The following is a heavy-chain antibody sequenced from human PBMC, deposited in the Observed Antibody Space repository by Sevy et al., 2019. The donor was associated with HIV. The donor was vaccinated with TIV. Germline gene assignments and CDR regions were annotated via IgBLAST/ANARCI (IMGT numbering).Heavy chain of an antibody. CDR2: FDPEDGET. CDR3: ATTKDYYDSSGYPFDH. J-gene: IGHJ4*02. D-gene: IGHD3-22*01. Sequence: ASVKVSCKVSGYTLTALSMHWVRQAPGKGLEWMGTFDPEDGETRFAQKFQGGVTMTEDTSTDTAYMELSSLGSEDTAVYFCATTKDYYDSSGYPFDHWGQGALVTVSS. V-gene: IGHV1-24*01. CDR1: GYTLTALS.